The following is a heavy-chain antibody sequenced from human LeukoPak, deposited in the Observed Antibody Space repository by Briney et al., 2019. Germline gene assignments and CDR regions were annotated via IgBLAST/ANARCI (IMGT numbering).Heavy chain of an antibody. V-gene: IGHV1-2*05. CDR3: AQRGYSGYYYGLDV. CDR1: GYTFTGFY. J-gene: IGHJ6*02. Sequence: ASVKVSCKASGYTFTGFYIHWVRQAPGQGLEWMGRINPNSGGTNYAQKFQGRVTMTRDTSISTAYMELSRLRSDDTDIYYCAQRGYSGYYYGLDVWGQGTTVTVSS. CDR2: INPNSGGT. D-gene: IGHD5-12*01.